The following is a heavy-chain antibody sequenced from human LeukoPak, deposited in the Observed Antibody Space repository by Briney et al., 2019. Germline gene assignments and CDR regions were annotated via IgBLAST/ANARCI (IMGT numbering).Heavy chain of an antibody. CDR1: GFTFSDYY. J-gene: IGHJ4*02. CDR3: ASGRDDVYLRGDTAMVFDY. D-gene: IGHD5-18*01. V-gene: IGHV3-11*01. Sequence: PGGSLRLSCAASGFTFSDYYMSWIRQAPGKWLEWVSYISSSGSTIYYADSVKGRFTISRDNAKNSLYLKMNSLRAEDTAVYYCASGRDDVYLRGDTAMVFDYWGQGTLVTVSS. CDR2: ISSSGSTI.